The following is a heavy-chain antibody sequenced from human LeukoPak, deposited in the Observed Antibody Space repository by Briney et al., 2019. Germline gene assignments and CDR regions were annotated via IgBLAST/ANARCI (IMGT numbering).Heavy chain of an antibody. CDR1: GFTFSSYS. J-gene: IGHJ4*02. D-gene: IGHD2-2*02. CDR2: ISSSSSTI. CDR3: AREDCSSTSCYNADY. Sequence: GGSLRLSCAAYGFTFSSYSMNWVRQAPGKGLEWVSYISSSSSTIYYADSVKGRFTISRDNAKNSLYLQMNSLRAEDTAVYYCAREDCSSTSCYNADYWGQGTLVTVSS. V-gene: IGHV3-48*01.